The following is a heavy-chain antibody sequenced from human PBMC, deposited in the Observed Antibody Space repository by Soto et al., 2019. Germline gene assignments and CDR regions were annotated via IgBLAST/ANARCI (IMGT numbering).Heavy chain of an antibody. CDR2: IIPIFGTA. Sequence: QVQLVQSGAEVKKPGSSVKVSCKASGGTFSSYAISWVRQAPGQGLEWMGGIIPIFGTANYAQKFQGRVTITADESTSTAYMERSSLRSEDTAVYYCARGKLYYGDYVEYFQHWGQGTLVTVSS. J-gene: IGHJ1*01. CDR3: ARGKLYYGDYVEYFQH. D-gene: IGHD4-17*01. CDR1: GGTFSSYA. V-gene: IGHV1-69*01.